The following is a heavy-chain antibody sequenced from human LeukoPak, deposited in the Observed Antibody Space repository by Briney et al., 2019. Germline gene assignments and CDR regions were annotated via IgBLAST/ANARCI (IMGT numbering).Heavy chain of an antibody. J-gene: IGHJ2*01. V-gene: IGHV3-11*04. D-gene: IGHD5-18*01. CDR2: GITI. Sequence: GITIYYADSVKGRFTISRDNAKNSLYLQMNSLRAEDTAVYYCPRIGGGYSYGYLSDWYFDLWGRGTLVTVSS. CDR3: PRIGGGYSYGYLSDWYFDL.